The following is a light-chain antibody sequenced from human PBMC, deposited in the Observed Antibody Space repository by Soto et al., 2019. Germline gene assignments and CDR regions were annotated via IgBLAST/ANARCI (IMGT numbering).Light chain of an antibody. J-gene: IGKJ4*01. V-gene: IGKV1-33*01. CDR3: QQYDNLPFS. CDR2: DAS. CDR1: QDISNY. Sequence: DIQMSQSPSSLSASVGDRVTITCQASQDISNYLNWYQHKPGQPPKLLIYDASNLETGVPSRFSGSKSGTAFTFTFTSLQPEDIAPYYCQQYDNLPFSFGGGTKVEIK.